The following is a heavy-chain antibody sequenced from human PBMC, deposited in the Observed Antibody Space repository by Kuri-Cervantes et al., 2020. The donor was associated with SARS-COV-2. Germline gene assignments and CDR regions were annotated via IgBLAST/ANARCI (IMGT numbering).Heavy chain of an antibody. CDR3: ARDLVQAGMDV. Sequence: LRLSCTVSGGSISSGDYYWSWIRQPPGKGLEWIGYIYYSGSTYYNPSLKSRVTISVDTSKNQFSLKLSSVTAADTAVYYCARDLVQAGMDVWGQGTTVNVSS. CDR2: IYYSGST. D-gene: IGHD6-13*01. CDR1: GGSISSGDYY. J-gene: IGHJ6*02. V-gene: IGHV4-30-4*01.